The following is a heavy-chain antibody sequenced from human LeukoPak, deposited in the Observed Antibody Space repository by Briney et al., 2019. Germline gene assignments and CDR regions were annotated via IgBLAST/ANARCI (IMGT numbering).Heavy chain of an antibody. D-gene: IGHD4-11*01. Sequence: ASVKVSCKASGFRFTSFGGSWVRPAPGQGLEWMGWISTYIGVTHYAEKFEDRVTMTIDTSTTTAYMELRSLRYDDTAVYYCARDSDYSGNGNGDWFDPWGQGTVVTVSS. CDR1: GFRFTSFG. V-gene: IGHV1-18*04. CDR3: ARDSDYSGNGNGDWFDP. CDR2: ISTYIGVT. J-gene: IGHJ5*02.